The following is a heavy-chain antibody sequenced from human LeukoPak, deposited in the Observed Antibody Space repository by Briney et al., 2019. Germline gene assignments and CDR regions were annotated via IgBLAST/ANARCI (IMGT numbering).Heavy chain of an antibody. CDR3: ARGGPAAGRFDY. V-gene: IGHV3-23*01. CDR1: GFTFSSYG. Sequence: GGSLRLSCAASGFTFSSYGMSWVRQAPGKGLEWVSGISGSGTTTYYADSVKGRFTISRDNSKNTLYLQMNSLRAEDTAVYYCARGGPAAGRFDYWGQGTLVTVSS. J-gene: IGHJ4*02. D-gene: IGHD6-13*01. CDR2: ISGSGTTT.